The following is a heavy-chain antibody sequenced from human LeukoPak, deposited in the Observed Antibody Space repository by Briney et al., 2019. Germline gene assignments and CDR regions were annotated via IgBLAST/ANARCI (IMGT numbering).Heavy chain of an antibody. CDR3: ATSTWGWALSGY. D-gene: IGHD7-27*01. Sequence: ASVKASCKASGFTFTGYYMHWVRQAPGQGLEWMGRINPNSGGTNYAQRFQGRVTMTRDTSISIAYMELSRLRSDDTAVYYCATSTWGWALSGYWGQGTLVTVSS. J-gene: IGHJ4*02. CDR2: INPNSGGT. V-gene: IGHV1-2*02. CDR1: GFTFTGYY.